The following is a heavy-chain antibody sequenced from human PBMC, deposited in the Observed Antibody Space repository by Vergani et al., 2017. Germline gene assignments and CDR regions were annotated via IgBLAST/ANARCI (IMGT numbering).Heavy chain of an antibody. CDR3: ARGPEYYDFWSGYNMGGNFDY. CDR1: GGSFSGYY. D-gene: IGHD3-3*01. V-gene: IGHV4-34*01. Sequence: QVQLQQWGAGLLKPSETLSLTCAVYGGSFSGYYWSWIRQPPGKGLEWIGEINHSGSTNYNPSLKSRVTISVDTSQNQFSLKLSSVTAADTAVSYCARGPEYYDFWSGYNMGGNFDYWGQGTLVTVSS. CDR2: INHSGST. J-gene: IGHJ4*02.